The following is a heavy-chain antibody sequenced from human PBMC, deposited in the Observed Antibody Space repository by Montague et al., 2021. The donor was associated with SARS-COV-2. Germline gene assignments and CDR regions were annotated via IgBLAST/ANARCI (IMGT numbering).Heavy chain of an antibody. V-gene: IGHV4-59*01. J-gene: IGHJ4*02. CDR2: IYYSGST. CDR3: ARVGFGYCSGGSCYRAFDY. CDR1: GGSISSYY. Sequence: SETLSLTCTVSGGSISSYYWSWIRQPPGKGLEWIRYIYYSGSTNYNPSLKSRVTISVDTSKNQFSLKLSSVTAADTAVYYCARVGFGYCSGGSCYRAFDYWGQGTLVTVSS. D-gene: IGHD2-15*01.